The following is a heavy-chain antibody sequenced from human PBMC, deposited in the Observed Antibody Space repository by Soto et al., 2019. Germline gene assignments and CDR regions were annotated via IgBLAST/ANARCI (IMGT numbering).Heavy chain of an antibody. Sequence: GESLKISCAASGFTFSSYWMSWVRQAPGKGLEWVANIKQDGSEKYYVDSVKGRFTISRDNAKNSLYLQMNSLRAEDTAVYYCARETLTGDPIGGMDVWGQGTTVTVSS. CDR3: ARETLTGDPIGGMDV. J-gene: IGHJ6*02. CDR1: GFTFSSYW. V-gene: IGHV3-7*01. D-gene: IGHD7-27*01. CDR2: IKQDGSEK.